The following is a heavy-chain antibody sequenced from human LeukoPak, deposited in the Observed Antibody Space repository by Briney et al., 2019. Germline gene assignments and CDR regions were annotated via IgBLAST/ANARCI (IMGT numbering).Heavy chain of an antibody. J-gene: IGHJ4*02. CDR1: GFTFTSSA. CDR3: AAVGYDSSGYNIH. Sequence: ASVKVSCKASGFTFTSSAMQWVRQARGQRLEWIGWIVVGSGNTNYAQKFQERVTITRDMSTSTAYMELSSLRSEDTAVYYCAAVGYDSSGYNIHWGQGTLVTVSS. CDR2: IVVGSGNT. V-gene: IGHV1-58*02. D-gene: IGHD3-22*01.